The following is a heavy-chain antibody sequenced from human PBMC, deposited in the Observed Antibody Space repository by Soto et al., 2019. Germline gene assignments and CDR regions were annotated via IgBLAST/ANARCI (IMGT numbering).Heavy chain of an antibody. V-gene: IGHV3-23*01. D-gene: IGHD3-9*01. CDR2: ISGSGGST. CDR3: AKDRLTGYYGARLGMDV. J-gene: IGHJ6*02. Sequence: GGSLRLSCAASGFTFSSYAMSWVRQAPGKGLEWVSAISGSGGSTYYADSVKGRFTISRDNSKNTLYLQMNSLRAEDTAVYYCAKDRLTGYYGARLGMDVWGQGTTVTVSS. CDR1: GFTFSSYA.